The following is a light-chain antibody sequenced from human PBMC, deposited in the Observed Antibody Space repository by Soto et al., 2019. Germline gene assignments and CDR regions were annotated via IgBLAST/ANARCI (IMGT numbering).Light chain of an antibody. J-gene: IGKJ1*01. CDR1: QSVSSN. CDR3: QQYNNWWT. Sequence: EIVMTQSPATLSVSPGERATLSCRASQSVSSNLAWYQQKPGQAPRLLIYGASTRATGIPARFSGSGSGTEFTLTISSLKSEDFAVYYCQQYNNWWTFGQGKKVEIK. V-gene: IGKV3-15*01. CDR2: GAS.